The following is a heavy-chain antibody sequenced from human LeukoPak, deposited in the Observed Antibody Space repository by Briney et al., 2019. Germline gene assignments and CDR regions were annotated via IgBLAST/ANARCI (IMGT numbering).Heavy chain of an antibody. CDR3: ARGTVRAGGYDP. J-gene: IGHJ5*02. D-gene: IGHD3-10*01. CDR2: IYYSGST. Sequence: PSETLSLTCTVSGGSISSSSYYWGWIRQPPGKGLEWIGSIYYSGSTNYNPSLKSRVTISVDTSKNQFSLKLSSVTAADTAVYYCARGTVRAGGYDPWGQGTLVTVSS. V-gene: IGHV4-39*07. CDR1: GGSISSSSYY.